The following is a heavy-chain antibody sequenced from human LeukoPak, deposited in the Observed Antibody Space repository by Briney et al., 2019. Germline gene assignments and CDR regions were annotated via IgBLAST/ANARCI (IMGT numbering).Heavy chain of an antibody. Sequence: PSETLSLTCAVYGGSFSDYWWTWIRQSPGKGLEWIGEVNHSGRTNYNPSLKSRVSISVDTSKNHFSLKLNSVTAADTAVYYCAREKRRGGLDYWGQGTLVTVSS. CDR3: AREKRRGGLDY. V-gene: IGHV4-34*01. J-gene: IGHJ4*02. CDR2: VNHSGRT. D-gene: IGHD4-23*01. CDR1: GGSFSDYW.